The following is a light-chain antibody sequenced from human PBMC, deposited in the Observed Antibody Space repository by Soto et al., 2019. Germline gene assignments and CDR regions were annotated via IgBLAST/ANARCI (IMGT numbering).Light chain of an antibody. CDR2: AAT. Sequence: DIQMTQSPSSLSASVGDRVTITCRASQSISSYLNWYQQKPGKAPKLLIYAATSLQSGVPSRFSGSGSGTDFPLTISSLQPEDFATYYCQQSYSTPQTFGQGTKAEIK. V-gene: IGKV1-39*01. J-gene: IGKJ1*01. CDR1: QSISSY. CDR3: QQSYSTPQT.